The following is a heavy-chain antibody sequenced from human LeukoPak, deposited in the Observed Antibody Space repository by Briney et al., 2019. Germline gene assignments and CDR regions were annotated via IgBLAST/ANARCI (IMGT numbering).Heavy chain of an antibody. J-gene: IGHJ4*02. D-gene: IGHD1-26*01. CDR1: GGSISSSYYY. CDR3: ASSGSYYVSYVY. Sequence: SETLSLTCTVSGGSISSSYYYWGWIRQPPGKGLEWIGSIYYSGSTYYNPSLKSRVTISVDTSKNQFSLKLRSVTAADTAVYYCASSGSYYVSYVYWGQGTLVTVSS. V-gene: IGHV4-39*01. CDR2: IYYSGST.